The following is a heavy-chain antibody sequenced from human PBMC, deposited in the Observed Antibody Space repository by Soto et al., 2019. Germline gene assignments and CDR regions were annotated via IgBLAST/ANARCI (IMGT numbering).Heavy chain of an antibody. V-gene: IGHV3-9*01. CDR1: GFTFDDYA. Sequence: EVQLVESGGGLVQPGRSLRLSCAASGFTFDDYAMHWVRQRPGRGLEWVSGITGHSDQIGYPDSLKGRFSISRDNANKYPSLQMNRLRPDDTAFYCCAASRGYDSSGYYGYYYGMEVWGQGTPVTVSS. CDR2: ITGHSDQI. J-gene: IGHJ6*02. D-gene: IGHD3-22*01. CDR3: AASRGYDSSGYYGYYYGMEV.